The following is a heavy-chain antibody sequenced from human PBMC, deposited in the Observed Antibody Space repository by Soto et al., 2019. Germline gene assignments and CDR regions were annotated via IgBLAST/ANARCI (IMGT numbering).Heavy chain of an antibody. CDR1: GFTFSSYG. J-gene: IGHJ6*02. CDR3: ARDTDIVVVTANLGGMDV. Sequence: LRLSCSASGFTFSSYGMHWVRQAPGKGLEWVAVIRYDGSNKYYADSVKGRFSISRDNSKNTLYLQMNSLRAEDTAVYYCARDTDIVVVTANLGGMDVWGQGTTVTVSS. V-gene: IGHV3-33*01. CDR2: IRYDGSNK. D-gene: IGHD2-21*02.